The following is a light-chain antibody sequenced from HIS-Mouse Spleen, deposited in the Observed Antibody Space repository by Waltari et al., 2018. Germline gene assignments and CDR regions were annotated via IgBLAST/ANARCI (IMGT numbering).Light chain of an antibody. CDR1: ALPTKY. Sequence: YELTQPPSVSVSPGQTARITCSGDALPTKYAYWYQQKSGQAPVLVIYRDSKRPSGIPERFSGASSGTIATLTISGAQVEEEADYYCYSTDSSGNHRVFGGGTKLTVL. V-gene: IGLV3-10*01. J-gene: IGLJ2*01. CDR2: RDS. CDR3: YSTDSSGNHRV.